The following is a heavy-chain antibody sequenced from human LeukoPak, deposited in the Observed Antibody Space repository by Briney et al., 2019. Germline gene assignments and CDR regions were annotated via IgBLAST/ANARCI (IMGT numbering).Heavy chain of an antibody. V-gene: IGHV3-30*02. CDR1: GFTFSSYG. J-gene: IGHJ4*02. D-gene: IGHD1-26*01. Sequence: PGGSLRLSCAASGFTFSSYGMHWVRQAPGKGLEWVAFIRYDGSNKYYADSVKGRFTISRDNSKNTLYLQMNSLRAEDTAVYYCASCLGSYYYFDYWGQGTLVTVSS. CDR2: IRYDGSNK. CDR3: ASCLGSYYYFDY.